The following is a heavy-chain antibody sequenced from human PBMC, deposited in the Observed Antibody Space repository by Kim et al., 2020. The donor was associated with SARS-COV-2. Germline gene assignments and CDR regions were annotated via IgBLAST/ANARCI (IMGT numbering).Heavy chain of an antibody. CDR3: ARDKAGDAFDI. Sequence: TNYNPALKTRVTISVDTSKNQFSLKRSSVTTADTAVYYCARDKAGDAFDIWGQGTMVTVSS. D-gene: IGHD6-19*01. J-gene: IGHJ3*02. V-gene: IGHV4-59*01. CDR2: T.